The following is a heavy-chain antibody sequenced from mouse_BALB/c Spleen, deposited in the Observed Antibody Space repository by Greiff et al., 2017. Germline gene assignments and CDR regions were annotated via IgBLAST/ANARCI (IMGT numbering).Heavy chain of an antibody. CDR3: ARDRGLRRGYYAMDY. Sequence: EVHLVESGGGLVKPGGSLKLSCAASGFTFSDYYMYWVRQTPEKRLEWVATISDGGSYTYYPDSVKGRFTISRDNAKNNLYLQMSSLKSEDTAMYYCARDRGLRRGYYAMDYWGQGTSVTVSS. CDR2: ISDGGSYT. J-gene: IGHJ4*01. V-gene: IGHV5-4*02. D-gene: IGHD2-4*01. CDR1: GFTFSDYY.